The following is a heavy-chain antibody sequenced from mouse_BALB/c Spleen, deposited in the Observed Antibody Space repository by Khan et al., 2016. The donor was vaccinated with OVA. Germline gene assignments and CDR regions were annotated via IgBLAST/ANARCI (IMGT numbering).Heavy chain of an antibody. Sequence: QVQLQQSGAELAKPGASVKMSCKASGYTFTNYWMHWVKQRPGRGLEWIGYFIPSTGYSEYNPKFKNKATLTADKSSSQAYIQLSILTSEDSAVYYCANHGSSSAWLTYWGQGTLVTVSA. CDR1: GYTFTNYW. D-gene: IGHD1-1*01. CDR2: FIPSTGYS. V-gene: IGHV1-7*01. J-gene: IGHJ3*01. CDR3: ANHGSSSAWLTY.